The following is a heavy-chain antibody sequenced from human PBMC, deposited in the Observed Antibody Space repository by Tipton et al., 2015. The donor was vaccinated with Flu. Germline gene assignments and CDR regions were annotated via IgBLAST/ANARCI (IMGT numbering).Heavy chain of an antibody. D-gene: IGHD6-19*01. CDR1: GYSISSGYY. CDR2: IYHSGST. V-gene: IGHV4-38-2*01. Sequence: LRLSCAVSGYSISSGYYWGWIRQPPGKGLEWIGSIYHSGSTYYNPSLKSRVTISVDTSKNQFSLKLSSVTATDTAVYYCARQERSGWFLDYWGQGTLVTVSS. J-gene: IGHJ4*02. CDR3: ARQERSGWFLDY.